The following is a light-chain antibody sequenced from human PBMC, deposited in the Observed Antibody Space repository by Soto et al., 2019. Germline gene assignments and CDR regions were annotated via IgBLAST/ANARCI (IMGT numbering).Light chain of an antibody. CDR2: DAS. J-gene: IGKJ1*01. CDR1: QSISSY. CDR3: QHYNSFPWT. V-gene: IGKV1-5*01. Sequence: IQMTQSPSSLSASVGYRVTITCRASQSISSYLNWYQQKPGKAPNLLIYDASSLESGVPSRFSGSGSGTEFTLTISSLQPDDFATYYCQHYNSFPWTFGPGTKVDIK.